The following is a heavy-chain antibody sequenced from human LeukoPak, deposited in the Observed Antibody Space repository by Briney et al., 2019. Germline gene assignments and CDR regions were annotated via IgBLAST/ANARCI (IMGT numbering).Heavy chain of an antibody. D-gene: IGHD2-2*02. J-gene: IGHJ4*02. V-gene: IGHV3-21*01. Sequence: GGSLRLSCAASGFSFNTYTMNWGRQAPGEGLGWGSSISNSGTYIDYADSVKGRFTISRDNAKNSVYLQMNSLRAEDTAVYYCARDVVPSAIGFYFDYWGQGTLVTVSS. CDR2: ISNSGTYI. CDR3: ARDVVPSAIGFYFDY. CDR1: GFSFNTYT.